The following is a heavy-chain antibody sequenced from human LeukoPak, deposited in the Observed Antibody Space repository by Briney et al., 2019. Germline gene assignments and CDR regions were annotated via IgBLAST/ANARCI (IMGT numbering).Heavy chain of an antibody. Sequence: GGSLRLSCAASGFTFSSYAMSWVRQAPGKGLEWVSAISGSGGSTYYADSVKGRFTISRDNSKNTLYLQMNSLRAEDTAVYYCARVLSYYYGMDVWGQGTTVTVSS. D-gene: IGHD5/OR15-5a*01. J-gene: IGHJ6*02. CDR3: ARVLSYYYGMDV. CDR2: ISGSGGST. CDR1: GFTFSSYA. V-gene: IGHV3-23*01.